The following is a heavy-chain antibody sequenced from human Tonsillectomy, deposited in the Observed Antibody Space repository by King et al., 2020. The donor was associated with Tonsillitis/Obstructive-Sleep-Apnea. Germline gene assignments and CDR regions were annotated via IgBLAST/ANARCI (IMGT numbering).Heavy chain of an antibody. J-gene: IGHJ5*02. D-gene: IGHD4/OR15-4a*01. CDR3: AKELEESGQGLTTDWFYP. CDR2: ISFDGGNK. V-gene: IGHV3-30*18. CDR1: GFTFSRYA. Sequence: QVQLVESGGGVVQPGRSLRLSCAASGFTFSRYAMHWVRQAPGKGLEWGAVISFDGGNKYYADSVKGRFTISRDNSKNTQYLHINSLRGEDTAVDYCAKELEESGQGLTTDWFYPWGQGTLVTVSS.